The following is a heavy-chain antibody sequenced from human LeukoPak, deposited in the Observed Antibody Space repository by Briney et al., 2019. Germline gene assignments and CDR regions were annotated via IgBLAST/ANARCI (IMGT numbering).Heavy chain of an antibody. CDR2: ISAYNGNT. CDR3: ARDRSSSWYTPFNNWFDP. Sequence: ASVKVSCKASGYTFTSYGISWVRQAPGQGLEWMGWISAYNGNTNYAQKLQGRVTMTTDTSTSTAYMELRSLRSDDTAVYYCARDRSSSWYTPFNNWFDPWGQGTLVTVSS. CDR1: GYTFTSYG. D-gene: IGHD6-13*01. J-gene: IGHJ5*02. V-gene: IGHV1-18*01.